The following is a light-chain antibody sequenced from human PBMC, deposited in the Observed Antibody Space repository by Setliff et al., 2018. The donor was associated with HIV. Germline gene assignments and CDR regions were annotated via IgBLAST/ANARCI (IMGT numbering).Light chain of an antibody. Sequence: ALAQPASVSGSPGQSITISCTGTSSDIGRYNLVSWYQQYPGKAPKLMIYQATKRPSGVSNRFSGSKSGNTASLTISGLQAEDEADYYCCSNTGSNTSVFGSWTKVTVL. CDR2: QAT. CDR3: CSNTGSNTSV. J-gene: IGLJ1*01. V-gene: IGLV2-23*01. CDR1: SSDIGRYNL.